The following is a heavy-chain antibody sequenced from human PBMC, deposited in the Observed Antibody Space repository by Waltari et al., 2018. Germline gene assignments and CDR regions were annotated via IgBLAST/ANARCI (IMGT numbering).Heavy chain of an antibody. Sequence: EVQLVESGGGLVQPGGSLRPSCAASGFGFRTYWRDWVRQVPGKGLVWVARTNKDGSGTAYADSVEGRLTISRDNAKSTLHLQMTSLTAEDTAVYYCVREKDLDGGCVFDYWGRGTLVTVSS. CDR2: TNKDGSGT. D-gene: IGHD3-16*01. J-gene: IGHJ4*02. V-gene: IGHV3-74*01. CDR1: GFGFRTYW. CDR3: VREKDLDGGCVFDY.